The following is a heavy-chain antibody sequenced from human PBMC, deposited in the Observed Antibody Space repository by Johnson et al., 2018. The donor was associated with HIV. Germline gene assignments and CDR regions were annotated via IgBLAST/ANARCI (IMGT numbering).Heavy chain of an antibody. V-gene: IGHV3-23*04. CDR3: TTETYYYDSSGYYYGHAFDI. CDR2: ISGSGGST. D-gene: IGHD3-22*01. J-gene: IGHJ3*02. Sequence: VQLVESGGGVVQPGRSLRLSCAASGFTFDDYAMHWVRQAPGKGLEWVSGISGSGGSTYYADSVKGRFTISRENAKNSLYLQMNSLRAGDTAVYYCTTETYYYDSSGYYYGHAFDIWGQGTMVTVSS. CDR1: GFTFDDYA.